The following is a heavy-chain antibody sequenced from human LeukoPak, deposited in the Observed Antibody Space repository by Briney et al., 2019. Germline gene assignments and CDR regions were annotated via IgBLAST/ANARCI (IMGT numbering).Heavy chain of an antibody. Sequence: SETLSLTCTVSGGSISSYYWSWIWQPAGKGLEWIGRIYTSGSTNYNPSLKSRVTMSVDTSKNQFSLKLSSVTAADTAVYYCARFYDSSGYDAFDIWGQGTMVTVSS. CDR1: GGSISSYY. J-gene: IGHJ3*02. CDR2: IYTSGST. CDR3: ARFYDSSGYDAFDI. D-gene: IGHD3-22*01. V-gene: IGHV4-4*07.